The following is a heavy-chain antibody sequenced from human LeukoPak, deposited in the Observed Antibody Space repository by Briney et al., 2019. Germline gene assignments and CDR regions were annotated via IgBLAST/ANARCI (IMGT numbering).Heavy chain of an antibody. J-gene: IGHJ4*02. CDR3: ARHGSRWRANSDFDY. CDR2: INHSGST. Sequence: PSETLSLTCAVYGGSFSGYYWSWIRQPPGKGLEWIGEINHSGSTNYNPSLKSRVTISLDTSKNQFSLKLSSVTAADTAVYYCARHGSRWRANSDFDYWGQGTLVTVSS. D-gene: IGHD4-23*01. V-gene: IGHV4-34*01. CDR1: GGSFSGYY.